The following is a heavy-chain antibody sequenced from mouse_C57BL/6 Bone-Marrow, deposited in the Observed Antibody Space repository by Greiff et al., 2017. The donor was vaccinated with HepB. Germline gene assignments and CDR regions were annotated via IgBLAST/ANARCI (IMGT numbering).Heavy chain of an antibody. D-gene: IGHD2-1*01. V-gene: IGHV7-3*01. CDR3: ARYTVYYGYLDY. CDR1: GFTFTDYY. J-gene: IGHJ2*01. CDR2: IRNKANGYTT. Sequence: EVQWVESGGGLVQPGGSLSLSCAASGFTFTDYYMSWVRQPPGKALEWLGFIRNKANGYTTEYSASVKGRFTISRDNSQSILYLQMNALRAEDSATYYCARYTVYYGYLDYWCQGTTLTVSS.